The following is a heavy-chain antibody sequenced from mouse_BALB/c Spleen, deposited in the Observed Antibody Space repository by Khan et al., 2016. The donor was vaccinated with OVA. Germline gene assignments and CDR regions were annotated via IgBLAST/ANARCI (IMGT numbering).Heavy chain of an antibody. CDR2: ISSDGTYT. D-gene: IGHD4-1*01. J-gene: IGHJ3*01. CDR1: GFTFRNYG. CDR3: TSHLTGAFAY. Sequence: DVHLVESGGDLVKPGGSLKLSCAASGFTFRNYGMSWVRQTPDKRLEWVATISSDGTYTYYPDSVKGRFTISRNNAKNTLYLQMSSLKSEDTAMYYCTSHLTGAFAYWGQGTLVTVSA. V-gene: IGHV5-6*01.